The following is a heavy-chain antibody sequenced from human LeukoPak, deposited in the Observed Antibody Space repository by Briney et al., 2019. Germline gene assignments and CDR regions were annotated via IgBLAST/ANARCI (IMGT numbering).Heavy chain of an antibody. V-gene: IGHV3-48*01. CDR1: GFTFSRYG. CDR3: AREKLLADYFDY. D-gene: IGHD2/OR15-2a*01. CDR2: ISGSSSTI. Sequence: GGSLRLSCAASGFTFSRYGMNWVRQAPGKGLEWLSYISGSSSTIYCADSVKGRFIISRDNAKNSLYLQMNSLRAEDTAVYYCAREKLLADYFDYWGQGTLVTVSS. J-gene: IGHJ4*02.